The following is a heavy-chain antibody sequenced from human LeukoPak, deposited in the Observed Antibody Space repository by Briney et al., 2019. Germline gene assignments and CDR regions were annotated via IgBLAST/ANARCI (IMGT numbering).Heavy chain of an antibody. CDR2: IIPIFGTA. D-gene: IGHD3-22*01. CDR1: GYTFTSYG. CDR3: ASPLDSSDSTDAFDI. Sequence: SVKVSCKASGYTFTSYGISWVRQAPGQGLEWMGGIIPIFGTANYAQKFQGRVTITADESTSTAYMELSSLRSEDTAVYYCASPLDSSDSTDAFDIWGQGTMVTVSS. V-gene: IGHV1-69*13. J-gene: IGHJ3*02.